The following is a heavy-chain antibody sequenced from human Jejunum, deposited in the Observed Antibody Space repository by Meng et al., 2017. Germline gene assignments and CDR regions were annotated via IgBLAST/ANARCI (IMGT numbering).Heavy chain of an antibody. CDR2: INPNSGVT. Sequence: VQSGGEVTKPGASLKVSCKASGYTFPDYYMHWVRQAPGQGLEWMGRINPNSGVTNYAQKFQGRVTVTRDTSISTAYMEVNGLRSDDTAVYYCARDYGGNSGYFHHWGQGTLVTVSS. V-gene: IGHV1-2*06. D-gene: IGHD4-23*01. J-gene: IGHJ1*01. CDR3: ARDYGGNSGYFHH. CDR1: GYTFPDYY.